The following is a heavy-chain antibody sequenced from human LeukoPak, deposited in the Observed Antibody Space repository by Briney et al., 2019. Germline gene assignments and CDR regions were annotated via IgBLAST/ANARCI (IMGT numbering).Heavy chain of an antibody. D-gene: IGHD1-7*01. CDR1: GFSFSSYT. CDR3: ARGINYAFDI. CDR2: ITKSGSTI. J-gene: IGHJ3*02. Sequence: GGSLRLSCAASGFSFSSYTMNWVRQAPGKGLEWVSHITKSGSTIYHADSVKGRFTISRDNAKNSLYLQMNSLRDEDTAVYYCARGINYAFDIWGQGTMVTVSS. V-gene: IGHV3-48*02.